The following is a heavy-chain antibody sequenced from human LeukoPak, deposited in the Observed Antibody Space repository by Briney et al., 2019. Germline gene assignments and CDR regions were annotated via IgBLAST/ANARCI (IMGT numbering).Heavy chain of an antibody. V-gene: IGHV1-2*02. CDR2: INPNSGGT. J-gene: IGHJ6*03. Sequence: ASVKVSCKASGYTFTGYYMHWVRQAPGRGLEWMGWINPNSGGTNYAQKFQGRVTMTRDTSISTAYMELSRLRSDDTAVYYCARTVEIVPVAARPRVGYYYYMDVWGKGTTVTVSS. D-gene: IGHD6-6*01. CDR1: GYTFTGYY. CDR3: ARTVEIVPVAARPRVGYYYYMDV.